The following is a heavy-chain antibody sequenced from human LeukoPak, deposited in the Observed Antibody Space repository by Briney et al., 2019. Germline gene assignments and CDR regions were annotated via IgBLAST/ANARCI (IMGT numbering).Heavy chain of an antibody. CDR1: GATFSSYA. V-gene: IGHV1-69*04. D-gene: IGHD4-23*01. CDR2: IIPIIGIA. CDR3: GRSTTVVTGGRFDY. Sequence: ASVKVCCTASGATFSSYAISWVRQAPGQGLEWMGRIIPIIGIANYAQKFQGRVTITADKSPSTAYMQLSSLRSEDTAVYYCGRSTTVVTGGRFDYWGQGTLVTVSS. J-gene: IGHJ4*02.